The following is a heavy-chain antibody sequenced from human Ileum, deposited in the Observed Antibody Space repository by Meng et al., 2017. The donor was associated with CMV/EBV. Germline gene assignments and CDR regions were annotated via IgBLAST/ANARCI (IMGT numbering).Heavy chain of an antibody. J-gene: IGHJ4*02. D-gene: IGHD3-10*01. CDR3: ARGRRFGDPNLDY. Sequence: CAGYGGSFSGCYWSWIRQPPGKGLEWIGEINHSGSTNYNPSLKSRVTISVDTSKNQFSLKLSSVTAADTAVYYCARGRRFGDPNLDYWGQGTLVTVSS. CDR1: GGSFSGCY. CDR2: INHSGST. V-gene: IGHV4-34*01.